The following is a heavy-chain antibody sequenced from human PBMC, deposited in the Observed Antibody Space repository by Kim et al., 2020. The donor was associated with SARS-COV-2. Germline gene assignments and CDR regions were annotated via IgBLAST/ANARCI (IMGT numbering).Heavy chain of an antibody. CDR1: GFTFSSYD. J-gene: IGHJ5*02. D-gene: IGHD5-12*01. Sequence: GGSLRLSCSASGFTFSSYDMQWVRQAPGKGLEYVSGISSNGGTTYYADSVKGRFTIARDNFKNTLYLQMSSLRPEDTAVYYCVGEISTIIYDPWGQGTLVTVSP. CDR2: ISSNGGTT. CDR3: VGEISTIIYDP. V-gene: IGHV3-64D*09.